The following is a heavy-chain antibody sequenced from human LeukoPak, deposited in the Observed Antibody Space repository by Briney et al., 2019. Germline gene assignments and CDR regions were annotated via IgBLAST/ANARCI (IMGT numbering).Heavy chain of an antibody. CDR1: GYSTSSGDY. J-gene: IGHJ4*02. CDR3: ARWGYYGSGNYLYDD. V-gene: IGHV4-38-2*02. CDR2: VYHSGST. Sequence: PSETLSLTCTVSGYSTSSGDYWGWIRQPPGKGLEWIGSVYHSGSTYYNPSLKSRVTISVDTSKNQFSLKLSSVTAADTAVYYCARWGYYGSGNYLYDDWGQGTLVTVSS. D-gene: IGHD3-10*01.